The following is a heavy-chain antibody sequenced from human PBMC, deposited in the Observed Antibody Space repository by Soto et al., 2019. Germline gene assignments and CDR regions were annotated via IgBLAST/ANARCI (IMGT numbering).Heavy chain of an antibody. V-gene: IGHV3-30-3*01. D-gene: IGHD2-15*01. CDR2: IDYEGSNA. CDR3: ARGEREDILVVVRARPVEYGIDI. J-gene: IGHJ6*02. CDR1: GFTFRNYA. Sequence: QVQLVESGGGVVQPGGSLRLSCAASGFTFRNYAMRWVRQAPGTGMECLSVIDYEGSNAFYRDSVKGRFNIARDNSKNTLSLHVPSLRSEATGVYYCARGEREDILVVVRARPVEYGIDILGQGTTVTVSS.